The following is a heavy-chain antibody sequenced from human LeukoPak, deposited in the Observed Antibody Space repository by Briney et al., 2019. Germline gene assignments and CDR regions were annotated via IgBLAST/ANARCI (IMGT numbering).Heavy chain of an antibody. CDR3: AREGIGVAGTGRYFHH. D-gene: IGHD6-19*01. J-gene: IGHJ1*01. Sequence: SETLSLTCSVSGGSIRSYYWTWIRQPPGKGLEWIGYFYYAGSTKYNPSLTSRVTISVDTSKNQFSLKLSSVTAADTAVYYCAREGIGVAGTGRYFHHWGQGTLVTVSS. CDR1: GGSIRSYY. CDR2: FYYAGST. V-gene: IGHV4-59*01.